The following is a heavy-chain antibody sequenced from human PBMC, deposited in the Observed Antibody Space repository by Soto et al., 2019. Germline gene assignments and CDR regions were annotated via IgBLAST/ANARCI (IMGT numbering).Heavy chain of an antibody. Sequence: EVQLVESGGGLVKPGGSLRLSCAASGFTFSNAWMSWVRQAPGKGLEWVGRIKSKTAGGTTDYAAPVKGRFTISRDDSKNTLYLQMNSQKNEDTAVYYCTTDLGYSYGYSYWGQGTLVTVSS. CDR3: TTDLGYSYGYSY. CDR2: IKSKTAGGTT. D-gene: IGHD5-18*01. CDR1: GFTFSNAW. V-gene: IGHV3-15*01. J-gene: IGHJ4*02.